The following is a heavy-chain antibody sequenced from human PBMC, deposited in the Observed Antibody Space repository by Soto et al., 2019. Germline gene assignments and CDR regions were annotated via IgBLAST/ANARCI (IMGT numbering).Heavy chain of an antibody. J-gene: IGHJ3*02. D-gene: IGHD3-22*01. CDR2: ISYDGSNK. CDR3: ARGGRYYDSSDAFDI. V-gene: IGHV3-30-3*01. CDR1: GFTFSSYA. Sequence: QVQLVESGGGVVQPGRSLRLSCAASGFTFSSYAMHWVRQAPGKGLEWVIVISYDGSNKYCADSVKGRFTISRDNSKNTLHLQMNSLRAEDTAVYYCARGGRYYDSSDAFDIWGHGTMVTVSS.